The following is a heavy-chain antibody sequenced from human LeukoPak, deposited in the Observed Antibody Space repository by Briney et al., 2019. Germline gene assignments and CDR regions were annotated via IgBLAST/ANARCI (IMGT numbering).Heavy chain of an antibody. V-gene: IGHV3-48*01. CDR1: GFTFSSYS. Sequence: GGSLRLSCAASGFTFSSYSMNWVRQAPGKGLEWVSYISSSSSTIYYADSVKGRFTISRDNAKNSLYLQVNSLRAEDTAVYYCARGGAGWEPIRHDAFDIWGQGTMVTVSS. CDR3: ARGGAGWEPIRHDAFDI. J-gene: IGHJ3*02. CDR2: ISSSSSTI. D-gene: IGHD1-26*01.